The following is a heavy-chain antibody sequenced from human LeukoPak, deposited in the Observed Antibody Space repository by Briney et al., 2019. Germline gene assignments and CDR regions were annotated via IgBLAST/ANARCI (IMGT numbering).Heavy chain of an antibody. V-gene: IGHV3-33*01. D-gene: IGHD3-22*01. CDR3: ARNYYDSSGYQESTFNY. Sequence: SGTSLRLSCAASGSTFSNYGMHWVRQAPGKGLEWVAGIWYDGGYKYYADSVKGRFTISRDNSKNTLSLQMDSLRAEDTAVYYCARNYYDSSGYQESTFNYWGQGTLVTVSS. CDR1: GSTFSNYG. J-gene: IGHJ4*02. CDR2: IWYDGGYK.